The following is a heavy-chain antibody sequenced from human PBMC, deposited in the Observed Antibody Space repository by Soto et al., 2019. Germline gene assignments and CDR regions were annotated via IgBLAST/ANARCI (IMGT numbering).Heavy chain of an antibody. J-gene: IGHJ4*02. Sequence: QVQLVESGGGLVKPGGSLRLSCAASGFTFSDYSMSWIRQAPGKGLEWVSYISRSRSTIYYAASVKGRFTISRDNAKNSLSLQMNSLRAEDTAVYYCARGVLLWFGESWSVDYWGQGTLVTVSS. V-gene: IGHV3-11*01. D-gene: IGHD3-10*01. CDR2: ISRSRSTI. CDR1: GFTFSDYS. CDR3: ARGVLLWFGESWSVDY.